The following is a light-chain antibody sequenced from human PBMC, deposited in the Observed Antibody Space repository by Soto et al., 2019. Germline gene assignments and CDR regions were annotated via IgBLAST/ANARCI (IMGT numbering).Light chain of an antibody. Sequence: QSALTQPASVSGSPGQSITISCAGTSSDVGGYNHVSWYQHRPGNAPKRIIYEVTKRPSGVSNRFSGSKSGDTASLTISGLQAEDEADYYCSSHTHSIPRIFGTETKVTVL. J-gene: IGLJ1*01. CDR2: EVT. V-gene: IGLV2-14*01. CDR3: SSHTHSIPRI. CDR1: SSDVGGYNH.